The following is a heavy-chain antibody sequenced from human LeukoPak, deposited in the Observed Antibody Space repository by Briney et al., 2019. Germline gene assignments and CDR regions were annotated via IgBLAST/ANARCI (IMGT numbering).Heavy chain of an antibody. V-gene: IGHV5-51*01. CDR1: GFTFTSYW. D-gene: IGHD2-15*01. CDR3: ARAGYCSGGSCYSPMDV. Sequence: PGGSLRLSCAASGFTFTSYWIGWVRQMPGKGLEWMGIIYPGDSDTRYSPSFQGQVTISADKSISTAYQQWSSLKASDTAMYYCARAGYCSGGSCYSPMDVWGKGTTVTVSS. J-gene: IGHJ6*04. CDR2: IYPGDSDT.